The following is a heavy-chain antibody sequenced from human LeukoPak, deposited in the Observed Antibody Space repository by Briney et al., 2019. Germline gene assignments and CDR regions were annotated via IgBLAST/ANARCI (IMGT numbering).Heavy chain of an antibody. CDR1: GFTLSSYW. J-gene: IGHJ4*02. CDR2: IKQDGSEK. Sequence: GGSLRLSCAASGFTLSSYWMSWVRQAPGKGLEWVANIKQDGSEKYYVDSVKGRFTISKDNAKNSLYLQMNSLRVEDTAVYYCARVVFPSRVSDYWGQGTLVTVSS. V-gene: IGHV3-7*01. CDR3: ARVVFPSRVSDY. D-gene: IGHD2-21*01.